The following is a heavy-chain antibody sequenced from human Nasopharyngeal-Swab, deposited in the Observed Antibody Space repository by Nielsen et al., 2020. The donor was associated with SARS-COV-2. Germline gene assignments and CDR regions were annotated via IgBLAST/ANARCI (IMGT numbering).Heavy chain of an antibody. D-gene: IGHD3-22*01. CDR3: ARNVYYYDARTLDY. CDR1: GFTFSSYG. J-gene: IGHJ4*02. CDR2: IWYDGSNK. Sequence: GGSLRLSCAASGFTFSSYGMHWVRQAPGKGLEWVAVIWYDGSNKYYADSVKGRFTISRDNSKNTLYLQMNSLGAEDTAVYYCARNVYYYDARTLDYWGQGTLVTVSS. V-gene: IGHV3-33*01.